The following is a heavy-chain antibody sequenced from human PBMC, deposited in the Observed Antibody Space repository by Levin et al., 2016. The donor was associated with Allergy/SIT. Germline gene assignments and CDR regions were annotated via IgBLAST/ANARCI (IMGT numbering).Heavy chain of an antibody. J-gene: IGHJ4*02. V-gene: IGHV1-69*01. D-gene: IGHD4-11*01. Sequence: WVRQAPGQGLEWMGGIIPIFGTANYAQKFQGRVTITADESTSTAYMELSSLRSEDTAVYYCARYTVTTWRYFDYWGQGTLVTVSS. CDR2: IIPIFGTA. CDR3: ARYTVTTWRYFDY.